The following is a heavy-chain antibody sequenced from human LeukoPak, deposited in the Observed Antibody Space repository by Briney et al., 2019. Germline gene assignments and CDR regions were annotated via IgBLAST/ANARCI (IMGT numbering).Heavy chain of an antibody. V-gene: IGHV3-23*01. CDR2: ISGSGGST. CDR1: GFTFSSYA. J-gene: IGHJ4*02. CDR3: AKQGYTTSWLYFDY. Sequence: GGSLRLSCAGSGFTFSSYAMSWVRQAPGKGLEWVSAISGSGGSTYYADSVKGRFTISRDNSKSTLYLQVNRLRAEDTAVYYCAKQGYTTSWLYFDYWGQGTLVTVSS. D-gene: IGHD5-12*01.